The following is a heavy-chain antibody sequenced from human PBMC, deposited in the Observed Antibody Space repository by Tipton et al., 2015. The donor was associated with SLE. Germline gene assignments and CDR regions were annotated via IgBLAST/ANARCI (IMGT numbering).Heavy chain of an antibody. CDR2: IDTSGST. J-gene: IGHJ3*02. CDR3: ARDTAHYGSGDGAFDI. Sequence: TLSLTCTVSGVSISSYYWSWIRQPPRKGLEWIGYIDTSGSTNYHPSLKSRVTITVDTSKNQFSLKLTSVTAADTAVYYCARDTAHYGSGDGAFDIWGQGTMVTVSP. CDR1: GVSISSYY. V-gene: IGHV4-4*08. D-gene: IGHD3-10*01.